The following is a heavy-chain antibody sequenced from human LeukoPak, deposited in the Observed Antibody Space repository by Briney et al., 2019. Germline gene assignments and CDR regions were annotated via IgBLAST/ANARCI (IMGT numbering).Heavy chain of an antibody. CDR3: ARGGWQTTGWYADH. D-gene: IGHD6-19*01. CDR2: ILPVLGRP. Sequence: ASVKVSCKASGDTFGNCDFAWVRLAPGQGLEWMGGILPVLGRPDYAQRFQDRITITADESTSTVYLQLSSLRSDDTAVYYCARGGWQTTGWYADHWGQGTLVTVAS. J-gene: IGHJ5*02. CDR1: GDTFGNCD. V-gene: IGHV1-69*10.